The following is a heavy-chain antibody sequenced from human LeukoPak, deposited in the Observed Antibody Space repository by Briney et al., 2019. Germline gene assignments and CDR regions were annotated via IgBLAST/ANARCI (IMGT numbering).Heavy chain of an antibody. CDR3: ARSVRGPLYFDY. Sequence: SETLSLTCTVSGGSISTFYWSWVRQSAGKGLEWIGRIYTSGSTNYNPSLKSRVTMSVDTSKNQFSLKLTSVTAADTALYYCARSVRGPLYFDYWGQGALVTVSS. J-gene: IGHJ4*02. CDR2: IYTSGST. V-gene: IGHV4-4*07. D-gene: IGHD3-10*02. CDR1: GGSISTFY.